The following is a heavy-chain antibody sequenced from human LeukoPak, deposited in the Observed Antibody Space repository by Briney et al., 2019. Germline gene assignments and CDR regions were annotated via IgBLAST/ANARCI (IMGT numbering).Heavy chain of an antibody. CDR2: IYYSGST. V-gene: IGHV4-59*01. CDR3: ARAITYCSGGSCPTSGDFDY. Sequence: PSETLSLTCTVSGGSISSYYWSWIRQPPGKGLEWIGYIYYSGSTNYNPSLKSRVTISVDTSKNQFSLKLSSVTAADTAVYYCARAITYCSGGSCPTSGDFDYWGQGTLVTVSS. J-gene: IGHJ4*02. CDR1: GGSISSYY. D-gene: IGHD2-15*01.